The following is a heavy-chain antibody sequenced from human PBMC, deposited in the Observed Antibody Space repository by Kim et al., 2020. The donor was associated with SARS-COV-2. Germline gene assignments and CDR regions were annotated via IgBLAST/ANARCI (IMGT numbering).Heavy chain of an antibody. V-gene: IGHV4-61*02. CDR3: ARRRVDYGDNYYYGMDV. Sequence: SETLSLTCTVSGGSISSGSYYWSWIRQPAGKGLEWIGRIYTSGSTNYNPSLKSRVTISVDTSKNQFSLKLSSVTAADTAVYYCARRRVDYGDNYYYGMDVWGQGTTVTVSS. D-gene: IGHD4-17*01. CDR2: IYTSGST. CDR1: GGSISSGSYY. J-gene: IGHJ6*02.